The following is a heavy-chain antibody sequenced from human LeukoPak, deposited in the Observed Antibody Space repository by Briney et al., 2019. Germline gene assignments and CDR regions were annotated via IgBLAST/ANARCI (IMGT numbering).Heavy chain of an antibody. Sequence: PGGSLRLSCSVSGFTFSNYAMHWVRQAPGKGLEWVSLISGGSGNIYYVDSVKGRFTISRDNSKNTLYEQMTSLRAEDTAIYYCAKGSDYYGSVTSKKTDWGQGTLVTVSS. V-gene: IGHV3-23*01. CDR2: ISGGSGNI. CDR3: AKGSDYYGSVTSKKTD. J-gene: IGHJ4*02. CDR1: GFTFSNYA. D-gene: IGHD3-10*01.